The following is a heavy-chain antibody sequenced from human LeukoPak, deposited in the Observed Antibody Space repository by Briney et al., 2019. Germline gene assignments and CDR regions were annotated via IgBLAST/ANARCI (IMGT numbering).Heavy chain of an antibody. CDR1: GGPISSYY. V-gene: IGHV4-59*01. D-gene: IGHD3-22*01. J-gene: IGHJ4*02. Sequence: SETLSLTCTVSGGPISSYYWSWIRQPPGKGREWIGYIYYSGSTNYNPSLKSRVTISVATSKNQFSLKLSSVTAADTAVYYCARDDSSGCYDYWGQGTLVTVSS. CDR3: ARDDSSGCYDY. CDR2: IYYSGST.